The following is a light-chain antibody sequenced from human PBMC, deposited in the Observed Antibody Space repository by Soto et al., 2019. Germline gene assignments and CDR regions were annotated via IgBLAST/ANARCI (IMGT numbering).Light chain of an antibody. J-gene: IGKJ1*01. V-gene: IGKV3-20*01. CDR2: GAS. CDR3: HQHGNSPQT. CDR1: QSVSSNY. Sequence: EIVLTQSPGTLSLSPGERATLSCRASQSVSSNYLAWYQQKPGQAPRLLIYGASSRATGIPDRFSGSGSGTDFTLTISRLEPEVFAVYYCHQHGNSPQTFGQGTKVEIK.